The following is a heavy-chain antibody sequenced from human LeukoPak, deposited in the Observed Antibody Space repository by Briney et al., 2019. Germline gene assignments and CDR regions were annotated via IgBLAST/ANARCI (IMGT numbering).Heavy chain of an antibody. Sequence: RGSLRLSCAASGFTFSGSAMHWVRQASGKGLEWVGRIRSKANSYATAYAASVKGRFTISRDDSKNTAYLQMNSLKTEDTAVYYCTRQGGDWNVYWGQGTPVTVSS. J-gene: IGHJ4*02. V-gene: IGHV3-73*01. CDR3: TRQGGDWNVY. CDR2: IRSKANSYAT. D-gene: IGHD1-1*01. CDR1: GFTFSGSA.